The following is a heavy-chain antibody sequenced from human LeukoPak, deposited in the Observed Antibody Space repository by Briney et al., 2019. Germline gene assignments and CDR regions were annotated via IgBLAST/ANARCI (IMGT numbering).Heavy chain of an antibody. CDR3: AIDPQSDSSGYSGRFYYYGMDG. Sequence: GGSLRLSRAPSGFTFSRYWMSWGRQAPGKGLERVANIKQDGSEKYYMDSEKGRFTISRDNAKNSLYLQMNSLGAEDTAVYCCAIDPQSDSSGYSGRFYYYGMDGWGQGTTDTVCS. CDR2: IKQDGSEK. V-gene: IGHV3-7*01. CDR1: GFTFSRYW. J-gene: IGHJ6*02. D-gene: IGHD3-22*01.